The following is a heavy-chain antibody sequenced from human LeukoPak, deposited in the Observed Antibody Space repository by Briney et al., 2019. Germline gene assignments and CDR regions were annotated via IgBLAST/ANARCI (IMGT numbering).Heavy chain of an antibody. CDR1: GFIFSNYA. J-gene: IGHJ4*02. CDR2: INWSGGST. V-gene: IGHV3-20*04. D-gene: IGHD3-16*02. Sequence: GGSLRLSCAASGFIFSNYAMSWVRQAPGKGLEWVSGINWSGGSTGYADSVKGRFTISRDNAKNSLYLQMNSLRAEDTALYYCARSGYYDYVWGSYRPPPFDYWGQGTLVTVSS. CDR3: ARSGYYDYVWGSYRPPPFDY.